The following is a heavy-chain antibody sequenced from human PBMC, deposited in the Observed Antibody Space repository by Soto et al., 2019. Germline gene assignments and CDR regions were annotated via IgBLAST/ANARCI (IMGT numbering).Heavy chain of an antibody. V-gene: IGHV4-34*01. Sequence: QVQLQQWGAGLLKPSETLSLTCAVYGGSFSGYYWTWIRQPPGKGLEWIGEVNHSGSTKYNPSLKSRVTILRDASKNQCSLRLTSLTAADTAVYYCARNAPVYYLGSGASAKDYYYYGMDVWGRGTTVTV. CDR1: GGSFSGYY. CDR3: ARNAPVYYLGSGASAKDYYYYGMDV. J-gene: IGHJ6*02. CDR2: VNHSGST. D-gene: IGHD3-10*01.